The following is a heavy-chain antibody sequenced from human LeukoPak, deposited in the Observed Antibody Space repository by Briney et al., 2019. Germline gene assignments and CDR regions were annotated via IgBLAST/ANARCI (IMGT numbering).Heavy chain of an antibody. CDR2: INHSEST. V-gene: IGHV4-34*01. J-gene: IGHJ5*02. CDR3: ARGGRGYCSSTSCRTRNWFDP. CDR1: GGTYSGYH. D-gene: IGHD2-2*01. Sequence: SGTLSHTCAVTGGTYSGYHWRWIRQPPGKGLEGIGEINHSESTNYNPFLKRRVTISVDTSKSQGSLNLSSVTAADTAVYYCARGGRGYCSSTSCRTRNWFDPWGEGALVTVSS.